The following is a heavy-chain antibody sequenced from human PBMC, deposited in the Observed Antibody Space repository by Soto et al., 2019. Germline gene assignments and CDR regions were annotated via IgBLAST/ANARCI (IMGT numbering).Heavy chain of an antibody. J-gene: IGHJ6*02. CDR2: IYPGDSDT. V-gene: IGHV5-51*01. D-gene: IGHD1-26*01. Sequence: GESLKISCKGSGYSFTSYWIGWVRQMPGKGLEWMGIIYPGDSDTRYSPSFQGQVTISADKSISTAYLQWSSLKASDTAMYYCARRIATPDGLLNYYYGMDVWGQGTTVTVSS. CDR1: GYSFTSYW. CDR3: ARRIATPDGLLNYYYGMDV.